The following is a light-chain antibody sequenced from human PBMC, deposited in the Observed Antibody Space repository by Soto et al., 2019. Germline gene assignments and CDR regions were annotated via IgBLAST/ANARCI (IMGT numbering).Light chain of an antibody. CDR1: NSNIGSNT. CDR2: NNN. V-gene: IGLV1-44*01. J-gene: IGLJ1*01. Sequence: QPVLTQPPSASGTPGQRVTISCSGSNSNIGSNTVNWFRQLPGTAPKLLIYNNNRRPSGVPDRFSGSKSGTSASLAISGLQSEDEADYYCAAWDDSLNGHYVFGTGTKLTVL. CDR3: AAWDDSLNGHYV.